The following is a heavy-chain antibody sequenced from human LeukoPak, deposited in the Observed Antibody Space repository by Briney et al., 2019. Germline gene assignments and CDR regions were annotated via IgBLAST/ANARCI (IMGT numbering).Heavy chain of an antibody. D-gene: IGHD2-8*01. CDR3: TTPNEGNWFDP. Sequence: GGSLRLSCAASGFTFSDSAIHWVRQASGKGLEWVGRIRDKGYGPATAYAASVKGRFTLSRDDSRNTAILQMDSLRTEDTALYYCTTPNEGNWFDPWGQGTLVTVSS. CDR2: IRDKGYGPAT. V-gene: IGHV3-73*01. CDR1: GFTFSDSA. J-gene: IGHJ5*02.